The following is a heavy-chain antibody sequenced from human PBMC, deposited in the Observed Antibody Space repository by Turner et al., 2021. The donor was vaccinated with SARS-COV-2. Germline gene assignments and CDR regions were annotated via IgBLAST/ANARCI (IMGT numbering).Heavy chain of an antibody. J-gene: IGHJ6*02. V-gene: IGHV3-53*04. D-gene: IGHD2-15*01. CDR1: GFIVSSNY. CDR2: IYSGGST. CDR3: ARDLVAYGMDV. Sequence: VQLVESVGGLVQHGGSLRLSCAASGFIVSSNYMSWVRRAPGKGLEWVSVIYSGGSTYYADSVKGRFTISRHNSKNTLYLQMNSLRAEDTAVYYCARDLVAYGMDVWGQGTTVTVSS.